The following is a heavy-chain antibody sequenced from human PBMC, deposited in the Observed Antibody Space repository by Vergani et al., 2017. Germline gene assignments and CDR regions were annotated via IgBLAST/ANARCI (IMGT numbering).Heavy chain of an antibody. J-gene: IGHJ6*03. CDR2: IYYSGST. D-gene: IGHD6-13*01. CDR3: ARHKEQLVPGNYYYYYYMDV. Sequence: QLQLQESDPGLVKPSETLSLTCTVSGGSIRSTFYYWGWIRQPPGKGLEWTGTIYYSGSTYYNPSLKSRVTISVDTSKNQFSLKLNSVTAADTAVYYCARHKEQLVPGNYYYYYYMDVWGKGTTVTVSS. CDR1: GGSIRSTFYY. V-gene: IGHV4-39*01.